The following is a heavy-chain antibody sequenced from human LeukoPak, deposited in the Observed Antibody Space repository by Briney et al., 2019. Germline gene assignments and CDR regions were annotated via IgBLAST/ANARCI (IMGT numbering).Heavy chain of an antibody. V-gene: IGHV3-7*03. J-gene: IGHJ4*02. D-gene: IGHD6-13*01. Sequence: GGSLRLSCAASGFPFSSYSMTWVRQAPGKGLEWVANIKPDGTTKFYVASVKGRFTISRDNALNSLYLQMNSLRAEDTAIYYCARSIPYGTTWYGRSDYWGQGTLVTVSS. CDR1: GFPFSSYS. CDR2: IKPDGTTK. CDR3: ARSIPYGTTWYGRSDY.